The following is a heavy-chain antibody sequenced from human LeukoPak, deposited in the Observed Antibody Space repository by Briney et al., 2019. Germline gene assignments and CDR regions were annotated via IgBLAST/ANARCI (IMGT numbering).Heavy chain of an antibody. Sequence: SETLSLTCTVSGGSISTYYWSWIRQPPGKGLEWIGYISYSGSTYYNPSLKSRVTISVDTSKNQFSLKLSSVTAADTAVYYCARDEIYTATFDYWGQGTLVTVSS. J-gene: IGHJ4*02. D-gene: IGHD5-18*01. CDR1: GGSISTYY. CDR2: ISYSGST. V-gene: IGHV4-59*12. CDR3: ARDEIYTATFDY.